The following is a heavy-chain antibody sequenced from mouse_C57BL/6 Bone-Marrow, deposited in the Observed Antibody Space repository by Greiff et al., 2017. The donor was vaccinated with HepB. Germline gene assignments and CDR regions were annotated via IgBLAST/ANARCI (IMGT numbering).Heavy chain of an antibody. Sequence: QVHVKQSGAELVKPGASVKISCKASGYAFSSYWMNWVKQRPGKGLEWIGQIYPGDGDTNYNGKFKGKATLTADKSSSTAYMQLSSLTSEDSAVYFCASSRYYGSSPAWLAYWGQGSRVTVSA. CDR1: GYAFSSYW. CDR3: ASSRYYGSSPAWLAY. V-gene: IGHV1-80*01. CDR2: IYPGDGDT. D-gene: IGHD1-1*01. J-gene: IGHJ3*01.